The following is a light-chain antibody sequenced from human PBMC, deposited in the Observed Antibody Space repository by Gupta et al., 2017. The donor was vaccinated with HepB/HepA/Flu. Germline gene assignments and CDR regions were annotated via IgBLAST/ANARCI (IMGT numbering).Light chain of an antibody. CDR2: AAS. Sequence: DIQMTQSPSSVSASVGDRVTITCRSSHDITNWLAWYQQKPGKAPKLLIYAASSLQSGVPSKFSGSGSGTIFTLTISSLQPEDSATYSCQHYNSFPLTFGHGTKVDIK. CDR1: HDITNW. J-gene: IGKJ3*01. CDR3: QHYNSFPLT. V-gene: IGKV1-12*01.